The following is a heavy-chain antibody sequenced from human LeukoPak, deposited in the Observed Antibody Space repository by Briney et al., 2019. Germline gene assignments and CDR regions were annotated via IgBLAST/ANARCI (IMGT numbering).Heavy chain of an antibody. Sequence: GGSLRLSCAASGLTVTNNYWHWVRQPPGKGPEWISILYSDGDTKYADSVKGRFTFSRDSSRNTLYLQMNGLRAEDTAVYYCTYGDYPLTYWGQGTLVTVSS. CDR2: LYSDGDT. CDR3: TYGDYPLTY. D-gene: IGHD4-17*01. V-gene: IGHV3-66*01. CDR1: GLTVTNNY. J-gene: IGHJ4*02.